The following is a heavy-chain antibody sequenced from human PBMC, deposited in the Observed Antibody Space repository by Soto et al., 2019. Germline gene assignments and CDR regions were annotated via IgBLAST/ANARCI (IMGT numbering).Heavy chain of an antibody. D-gene: IGHD5-18*01. CDR1: GGSITSSSYY. V-gene: IGHV4-39*01. CDR3: ARPEGGFTYGFYFDS. J-gene: IGHJ4*02. Sequence: QLQLQESGPGLVKPSETLSLTCSVSGGSITSSSYYWGWIRQPPGKGLEWIGSVYYSGSTSYYNPSLKSRVTFSVDTAKNQFSQILSAVTASDTAVYYCARPEGGFTYGFYFDSWGQGTLVTVSS. CDR2: VYYSGSTS.